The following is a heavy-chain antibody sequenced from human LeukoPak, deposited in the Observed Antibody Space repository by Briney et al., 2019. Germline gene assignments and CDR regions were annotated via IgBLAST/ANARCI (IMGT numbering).Heavy chain of an antibody. J-gene: IGHJ3*02. D-gene: IGHD5-12*01. CDR2: INHSGST. CDR3: ARGGYSGYDSSAFDI. V-gene: IGHV4-34*01. CDR1: GGSFSGYY. Sequence: PSETLSLTCAVYGGSFSGYYWSWIRQPPGKGLEWIGEINHSGSTNYNPSLKSRVTISVDRSKNQFSLKPSSVTAADTAVYYCARGGYSGYDSSAFDIWGQGTMVTVSS.